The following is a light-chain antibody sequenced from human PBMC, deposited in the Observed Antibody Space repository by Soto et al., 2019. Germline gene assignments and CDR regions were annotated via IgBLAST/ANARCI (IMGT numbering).Light chain of an antibody. CDR2: EGS. CDR3: FSHAGRVV. Sequence: QSALTQPASVSGSPGQSITISCTGTSTDIGSYNLVSWYQQHPGKAPKLMIYEGSKRPSGVSNRLSGSKSGNTASLTISGLQAEDEADYYCFSHAGRVVFGGGTKLTVL. CDR1: STDIGSYNL. V-gene: IGLV2-23*01. J-gene: IGLJ2*01.